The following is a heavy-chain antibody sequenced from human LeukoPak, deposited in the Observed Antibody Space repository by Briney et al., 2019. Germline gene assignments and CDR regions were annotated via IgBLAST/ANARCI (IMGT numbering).Heavy chain of an antibody. CDR1: GGSFSGYY. D-gene: IGHD2-15*01. CDR2: INHSGST. Sequence: PSETLSLTCAVYGGSFSGYYWSWIRQPPGKGLEWIGEINHSGSTNYNPSLKSRVTISVDTSKNQFSLKLSSVTAADTAVYYCARMVQWWVAGFDYWGQGTLVTVSS. J-gene: IGHJ4*02. V-gene: IGHV4-34*01. CDR3: ARMVQWWVAGFDY.